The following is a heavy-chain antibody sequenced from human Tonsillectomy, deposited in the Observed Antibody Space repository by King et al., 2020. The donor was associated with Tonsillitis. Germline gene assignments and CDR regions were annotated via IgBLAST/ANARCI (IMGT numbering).Heavy chain of an antibody. CDR3: AKDRAAGIFAY. J-gene: IGHJ4*02. V-gene: IGHV3-30*02. D-gene: IGHD6-13*01. CDR2: IHYDGSIR. CDR1: GFTFSSYG. Sequence: VQLVESGGGVVQPGGSLRLSCAASGFTFSSYGMHWVRQAPGKGLEWVAFIHYDGSIRYYADSVKGRFTISRDNSKNTLDLQLNSLRGEDTAVYYCAKDRAAGIFAYWGQGTLVTVSS.